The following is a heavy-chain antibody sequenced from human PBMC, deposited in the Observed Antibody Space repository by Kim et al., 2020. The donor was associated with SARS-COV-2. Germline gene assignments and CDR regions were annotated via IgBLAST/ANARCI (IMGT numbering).Heavy chain of an antibody. D-gene: IGHD3-3*01. V-gene: IGHV4-31*02. J-gene: IGHJ5*02. CDR3: ARGKDDFWSGYYYWFDP. Sequence: LTSRVTISVETSKNQFSLKLSCVTAADTAVYYCARGKDDFWSGYYYWFDPWGQGTLVTVSS.